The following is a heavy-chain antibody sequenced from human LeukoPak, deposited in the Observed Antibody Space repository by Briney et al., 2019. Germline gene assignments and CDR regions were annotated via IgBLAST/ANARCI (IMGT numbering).Heavy chain of an antibody. CDR1: GFIFSNYA. CDR2: FSGSGGST. J-gene: IGHJ4*02. CDR3: ARSGLSRFGF. D-gene: IGHD2/OR15-2a*01. Sequence: PGGSLRLSCAASGFIFSNYAMSWVRQAPGKGLQWVSAFSGSGGSTYYAASVKGRFTTSRDNSRNTLYLQMNSLRAEDTAVYYCARSGLSRFGFWGQGTLVTVSS. V-gene: IGHV3-23*01.